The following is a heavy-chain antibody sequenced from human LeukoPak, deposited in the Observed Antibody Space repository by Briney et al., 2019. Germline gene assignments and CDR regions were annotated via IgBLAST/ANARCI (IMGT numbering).Heavy chain of an antibody. CDR3: AKVFGVYYGSDY. V-gene: IGHV3-30*02. D-gene: IGHD1-26*01. CDR1: GFTFSSYG. CDR2: IRYDGSNK. Sequence: GGSLRLSCAASGFTFSSYGMHWVRQAPGKGLEWVAFIRYDGSNKYYADSVKGRFTISRDNSKNTLYLQMNSLRAEDTAVYYCAKVFGVYYGSDYWGQGTLATVSS. J-gene: IGHJ4*02.